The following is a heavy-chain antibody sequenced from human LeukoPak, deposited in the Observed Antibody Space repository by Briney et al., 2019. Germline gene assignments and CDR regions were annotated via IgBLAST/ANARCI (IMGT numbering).Heavy chain of an antibody. V-gene: IGHV1-69*13. CDR1: GGTFSSYA. CDR3: ARSGYIVVVPAAKNGNWFDP. J-gene: IGHJ5*02. CDR2: IIPIFGTA. Sequence: ASVKVSCKASGGTFSSYAISWVRQAPGQGLEWMGGIIPIFGTANYAQKFQGRVTITADESTSTAYMELSSLRSEDTAVYYCARSGYIVVVPAAKNGNWFDPWGQGTLVTVSS. D-gene: IGHD2-2*01.